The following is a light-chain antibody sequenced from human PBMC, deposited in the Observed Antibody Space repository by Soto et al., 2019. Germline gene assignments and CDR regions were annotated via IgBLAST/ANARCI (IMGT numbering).Light chain of an antibody. CDR3: QQRSNWPPLT. CDR1: QNVGNN. V-gene: IGKV3-11*01. Sequence: EIVMTQFPATLSVSPGERATLSCRASQNVGNNLAWYQQKRGQAPRLLMSGASTRATGIPARFSGSGSGTDFTLTISSLEPEDFAVYYCQQRSNWPPLTFGGGTKVDIK. CDR2: GAS. J-gene: IGKJ4*01.